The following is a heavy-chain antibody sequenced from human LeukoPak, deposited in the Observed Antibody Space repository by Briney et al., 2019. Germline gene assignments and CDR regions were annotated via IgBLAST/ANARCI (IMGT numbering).Heavy chain of an antibody. J-gene: IGHJ2*01. CDR1: GGSISSSSYH. D-gene: IGHD6-6*01. CDR3: ARLLGSIAARRYNWFDL. Sequence: SETLSLTCTVSGGSISSSSYHWGWIRQPPGKGLEWIGSIYYSGSTYYNPSLKSRLTISVDTSKNQFSLKLSSVTAADTAVYYCARLLGSIAARRYNWFDLWGRGTLVTVSS. CDR2: IYYSGST. V-gene: IGHV4-39*01.